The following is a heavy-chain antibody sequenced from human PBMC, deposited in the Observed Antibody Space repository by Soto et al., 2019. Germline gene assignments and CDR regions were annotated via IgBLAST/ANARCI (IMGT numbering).Heavy chain of an antibody. Sequence: SETLSLTCTVSGGSIISGGYYWIWIRQHPGKGLEWIGYIYYSGSTYYNPSLKSRVTISVDTSKNQFSLKLSSVTAADTAVYYCASSPQGYCSGGSCYGFDYWGQGTLVTVSS. V-gene: IGHV4-31*03. J-gene: IGHJ4*02. D-gene: IGHD2-15*01. CDR2: IYYSGST. CDR1: GGSIISGGYY. CDR3: ASSPQGYCSGGSCYGFDY.